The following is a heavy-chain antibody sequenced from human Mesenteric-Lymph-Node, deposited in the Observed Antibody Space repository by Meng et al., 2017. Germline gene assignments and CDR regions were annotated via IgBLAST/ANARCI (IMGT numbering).Heavy chain of an antibody. CDR2: ISSGGIT. Sequence: GESLKISCVASGFSFRSYAMSWVRQAPGKGLEWVSSISSGGITDYADSVKGRFTIYRDNSKNTLSLQMNSLRVEDTAVYYCVRDGVGGTVFFGYFDYWGQGVQVTVSS. CDR3: VRDGVGGTVFFGYFDY. CDR1: GFSFRSYA. V-gene: IGHV3-23*01. J-gene: IGHJ4*02. D-gene: IGHD1-26*01.